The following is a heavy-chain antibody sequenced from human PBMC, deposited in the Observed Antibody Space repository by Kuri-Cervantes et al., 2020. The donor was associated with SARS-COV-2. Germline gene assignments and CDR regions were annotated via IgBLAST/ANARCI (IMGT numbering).Heavy chain of an antibody. Sequence: SETLSLTCTVSGGSISSSSYYWGWILQPPGKGLEWIGRIYYSGSTYYNPSLKSRVTISVDTSKNQFSLKLSSVTAADTAVYYCARRSTSITIFGVVNINPFDYWGQGTLVTVSS. CDR3: ARRSTSITIFGVVNINPFDY. V-gene: IGHV4-39*01. J-gene: IGHJ4*02. CDR2: IYYSGST. D-gene: IGHD3-3*01. CDR1: GGSISSSSYY.